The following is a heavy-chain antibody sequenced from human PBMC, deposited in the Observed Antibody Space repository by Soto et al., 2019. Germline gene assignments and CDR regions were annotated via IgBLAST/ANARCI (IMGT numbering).Heavy chain of an antibody. CDR3: AKDFRPARDWGVVPAAYYYGMDV. CDR2: ISGSGGST. CDR1: GFTFSSYA. J-gene: IGHJ6*02. Sequence: GGSLRLSCAASGFTFSSYAMSWVRQAPGKGLEWVSAISGSGGSTYYADSVKGRFTISRDNSKNTLYLQMNSLRAEDTAVYYCAKDFRPARDWGVVPAAYYYGMDVWGQGTTVTVSS. V-gene: IGHV3-23*01. D-gene: IGHD2-2*01.